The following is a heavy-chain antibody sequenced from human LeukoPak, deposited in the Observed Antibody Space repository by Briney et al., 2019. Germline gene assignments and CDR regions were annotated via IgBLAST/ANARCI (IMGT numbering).Heavy chain of an antibody. D-gene: IGHD6-13*01. V-gene: IGHV4-59*01. CDR2: IYYSGNT. CDR1: GRSISTYY. CDR3: ARVQGQQLVEWFDP. Sequence: SETLSLTCTENGRSISTYYWNCIRQPPGKGLDWMGHIYYSGNTRYNPSLKRRVTISVDTSKNQFSLKVSSVTAADTAVYYCARVQGQQLVEWFDPWGQGTLVTVSS. J-gene: IGHJ5*02.